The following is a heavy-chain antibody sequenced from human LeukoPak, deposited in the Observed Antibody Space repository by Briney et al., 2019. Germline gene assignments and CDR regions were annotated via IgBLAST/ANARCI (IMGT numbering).Heavy chain of an antibody. D-gene: IGHD6-19*01. CDR1: GFTFSSYW. Sequence: GGSLRLSCAASGFTFSSYWMHWVRQAPGKGLVWVSRINSDGSSTSYADSVKGRFTISRDNVKNTLYLQMNSLRAEDTAVYYCARDESSGWYGRVYWGQGILVTVSS. CDR3: ARDESSGWYGRVY. V-gene: IGHV3-74*01. CDR2: INSDGSST. J-gene: IGHJ4*02.